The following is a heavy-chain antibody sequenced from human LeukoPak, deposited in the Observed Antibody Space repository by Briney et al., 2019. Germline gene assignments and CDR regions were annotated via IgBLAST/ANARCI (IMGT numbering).Heavy chain of an antibody. Sequence: KPGGSLRLSCAASGFTFSSYSMNWVRQAPGKGLEWVSSISSISSYIYYADSVKGRFTISRDNAKNSLYLQMNSLRAEDTAVYYCARDHYYYDSSGYYYYFDYWGQGTLVTVSS. D-gene: IGHD3-22*01. CDR3: ARDHYYYDSSGYYYYFDY. J-gene: IGHJ4*02. V-gene: IGHV3-21*01. CDR2: ISSISSYI. CDR1: GFTFSSYS.